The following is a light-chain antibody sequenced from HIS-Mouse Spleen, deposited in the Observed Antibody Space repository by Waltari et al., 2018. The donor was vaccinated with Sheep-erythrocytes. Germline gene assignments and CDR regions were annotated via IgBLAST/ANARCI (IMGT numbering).Light chain of an antibody. V-gene: IGLV2-8*01. CDR3: SSYAGGNNWV. Sequence: QSALTQPPSASGSPGQSVTISCTGTSSDVGGYNYVSWYQQHPGKAPKLMIYEVSKRPSAVPVRFSGPKSGNTASLTGSGLQAEDEADYSCSSYAGGNNWVFGGGTKLTVL. CDR1: SSDVGGYNY. CDR2: EVS. J-gene: IGLJ3*02.